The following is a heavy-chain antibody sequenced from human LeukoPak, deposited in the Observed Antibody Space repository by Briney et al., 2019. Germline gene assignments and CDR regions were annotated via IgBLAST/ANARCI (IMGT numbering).Heavy chain of an antibody. J-gene: IGHJ6*03. CDR1: GGSISSSSYY. CDR2: IYDSGST. Sequence: AETLSLTCTVSGGSISSSSYYWGWIRQPPGKGLEWIGSIYDSGSTYYNSSLKSLVTISVDTSKKHFSLKLSSVTAAETAVYYCARETYGSGSYYNRLPVYYYYYYMDVWGKGTTVTVSS. CDR3: ARETYGSGSYYNRLPVYYYYYYMDV. D-gene: IGHD3-10*01. V-gene: IGHV4-39*02.